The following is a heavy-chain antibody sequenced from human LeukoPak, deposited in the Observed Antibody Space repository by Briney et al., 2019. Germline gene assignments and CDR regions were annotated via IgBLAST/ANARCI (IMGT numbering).Heavy chain of an antibody. V-gene: IGHV5-51*01. CDR2: IYPGDSDT. D-gene: IGHD3-10*01. CDR3: ARQYPYYGSGSYTPFDY. J-gene: IGHJ4*02. CDR1: GYSFTSYW. Sequence: GESLKISGKGSGYSFTSYWIGWVRQMPGKGLGWMGIIYPGDSDTRYSPSFQGQVTISADKSITTAYLQWSSLKASDTAMYYCARQYPYYGSGSYTPFDYWGQGTLVTVSS.